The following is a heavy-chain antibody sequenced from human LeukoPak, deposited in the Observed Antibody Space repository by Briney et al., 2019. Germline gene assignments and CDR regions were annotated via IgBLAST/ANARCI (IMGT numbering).Heavy chain of an antibody. Sequence: GGSLRLSCAASGFTFSSYWMHWVRQAPGKGLVWVSRINSDGSSTNYAGSVKGRFTISRDNAKNTLYLQMNSLRAEDTAVYYWGRGSYGSSGGAPDGGAQGPLATVSS. CDR1: GFTFSSYW. CDR2: INSDGSST. V-gene: IGHV3-74*01. CDR3: GRGSYGSSGGAPDG. D-gene: IGHD6-6*01. J-gene: IGHJ4*02.